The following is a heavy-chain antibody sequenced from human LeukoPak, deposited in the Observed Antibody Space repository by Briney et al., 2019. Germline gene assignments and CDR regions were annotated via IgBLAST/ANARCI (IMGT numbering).Heavy chain of an antibody. CDR2: IYTSGST. CDR3: ARSRVGYCTGGVCPWYFDL. D-gene: IGHD2-8*02. CDR1: GGSISSYY. V-gene: IGHV4-4*07. J-gene: IGHJ2*01. Sequence: PSETLSLTCTVSGGSISSYYWSWIRQPAGKGLEWIGRIYTSGSTNYNPSLKSRVTMSVDTSKYQFSLKLSSVTAADTAVYYCARSRVGYCTGGVCPWYFDLWGRGTLVTVSS.